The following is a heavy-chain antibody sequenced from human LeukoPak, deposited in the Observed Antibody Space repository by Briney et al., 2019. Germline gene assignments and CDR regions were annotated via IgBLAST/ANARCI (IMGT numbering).Heavy chain of an antibody. D-gene: IGHD6-19*01. CDR3: ARSSGYSSGWYDLYFQH. V-gene: IGHV4-4*02. CDR2: IYRSGST. Sequence: SETLSLTCAVSGGSISSSNWWSWVRQPPGKGLEWIGEIYRSGSTNYNPSLKSRVTISVDKSKNQFSLKLSSVTAADTAVYYCARSSGYSSGWYDLYFQHWGQGTLVTVSS. CDR1: GGSISSSNW. J-gene: IGHJ1*01.